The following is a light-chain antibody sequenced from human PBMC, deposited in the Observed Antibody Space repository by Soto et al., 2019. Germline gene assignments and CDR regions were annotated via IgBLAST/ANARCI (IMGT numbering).Light chain of an antibody. V-gene: IGKV3-20*01. Sequence: EFVLTQSPGTLSLSPGERATLSCRASQTVRNNYLAWYQQKPGQAPRLLIYGASSRATGIPDRFSGSGFGTDFTLTISSLQPEDFATYYCQQYNSFPVTFGQGTRLEI. J-gene: IGKJ5*01. CDR2: GAS. CDR3: QQYNSFPVT. CDR1: QTVRNNY.